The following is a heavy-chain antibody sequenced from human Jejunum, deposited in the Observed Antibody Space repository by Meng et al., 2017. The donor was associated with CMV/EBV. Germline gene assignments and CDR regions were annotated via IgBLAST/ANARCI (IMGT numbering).Heavy chain of an antibody. CDR1: GYTYTHHG. J-gene: IGHJ4*01. CDR3: ARAGSYRFDY. V-gene: IGHV1-18*04. CDR2: ISAYNGDT. Sequence: QVQLVQSGAEVRKPGASVKVSCKASGYTYTHHGIGWGRHVPGQGLEWMGWISAYNGDTIYGQKFQSRVAVTTDASTNTAYMELRSLRSDDTAVYYCARAGSYRFDYWGHGTLVTVSS. D-gene: IGHD3-10*01.